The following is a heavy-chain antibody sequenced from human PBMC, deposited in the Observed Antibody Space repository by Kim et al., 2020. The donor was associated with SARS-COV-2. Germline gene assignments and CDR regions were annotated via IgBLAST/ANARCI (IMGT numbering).Heavy chain of an antibody. CDR2: ISAYNGNT. D-gene: IGHD6-19*01. J-gene: IGHJ4*02. CDR3: ARVGISGWIMVVDLDY. CDR1: GYTFTSYC. V-gene: IGHV1-18*01. Sequence: ASVKVSCKASGYTFTSYCFSWVRQAPGQGLEWMGWISAYNGNTNYAQKVQGRVTMTTDTSTSTAYMELTSLRSDDTAVYYCARVGISGWIMVVDLDYWGQGTPVTVSS.